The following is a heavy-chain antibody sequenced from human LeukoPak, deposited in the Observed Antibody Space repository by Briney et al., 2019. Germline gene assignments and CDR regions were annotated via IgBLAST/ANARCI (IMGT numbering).Heavy chain of an antibody. J-gene: IGHJ4*02. CDR1: GYTFTGYY. CDR3: GRGPHADYYAGSGYSYAY. CDR2: INPNSGGT. Sequence: ASVKVSCKASGYTFTGYYMHWVRQAPGQGLEWMGWINPNSGGTNYAQKFQGGVTMTRDTSLSTAYMELRRLRSDATAVYSCGRGPHADYYAGSGYSYAYWGQGTLVTVSS. V-gene: IGHV1-2*02. D-gene: IGHD3-22*01.